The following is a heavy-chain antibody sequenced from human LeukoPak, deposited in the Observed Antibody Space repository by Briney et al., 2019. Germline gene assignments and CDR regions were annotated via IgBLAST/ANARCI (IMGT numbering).Heavy chain of an antibody. Sequence: GGSLRLSCAASGFTVSSSYMSWVRQAPGKGLEWVSVIYSDGDTYYPESVKGRFTISRDNSKNTLYLQMSSLRAEDTAVYYCAGDSLSPPQGDSWGQGTLVTVSS. V-gene: IGHV3-53*01. CDR1: GFTVSSSY. D-gene: IGHD2/OR15-2a*01. CDR2: IYSDGDT. J-gene: IGHJ4*02. CDR3: AGDSLSPPQGDS.